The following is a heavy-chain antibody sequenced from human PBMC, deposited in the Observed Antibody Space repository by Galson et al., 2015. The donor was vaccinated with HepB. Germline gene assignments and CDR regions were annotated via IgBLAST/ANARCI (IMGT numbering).Heavy chain of an antibody. CDR2: ISSSSSYI. CDR1: GFTFSSYS. V-gene: IGHV3-21*01. D-gene: IGHD6-19*01. J-gene: IGHJ4*02. CDR3: ARVAPAYRSGFDY. Sequence: SLRLSCAASGFTFSSYSMNWVRQAPGKGLEWVSSISSSSSYIYYADSVKGRFTISRDNAKNSLYLQMNSLRAEDTAVYYCARVAPAYRSGFDYWGQGTLVTVSS.